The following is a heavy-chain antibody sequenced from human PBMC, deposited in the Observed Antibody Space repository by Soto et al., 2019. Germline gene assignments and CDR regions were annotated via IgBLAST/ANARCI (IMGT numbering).Heavy chain of an antibody. J-gene: IGHJ4*02. Sequence: QVQLVQSGAEVKKPGASVKVSCKASGYTFTSYAMHWVRQAPGQRLEWMGWINAGNGNTKYSQKFQGRVTITRDTSASTAYMELSSQRSEDTAVYYCARGSPEWEHFDYWGQGTLVTVSS. CDR3: ARGSPEWEHFDY. CDR2: INAGNGNT. V-gene: IGHV1-3*01. D-gene: IGHD1-1*01. CDR1: GYTFTSYA.